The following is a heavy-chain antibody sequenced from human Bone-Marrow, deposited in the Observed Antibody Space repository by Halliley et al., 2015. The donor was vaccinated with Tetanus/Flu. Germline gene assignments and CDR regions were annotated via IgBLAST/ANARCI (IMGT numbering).Heavy chain of an antibody. D-gene: IGHD3-22*01. J-gene: IGHJ1*01. CDR2: IYYPGST. V-gene: IGHV4-31*02. CDR3: ARSDDSREYFQY. Sequence: LEWIGYIYYPGSTYYNPSLKSRVTISVDTSKNQFSLKLSSMTAADTAVYFCARSDDSREYFQYWGQGNLVTVSS.